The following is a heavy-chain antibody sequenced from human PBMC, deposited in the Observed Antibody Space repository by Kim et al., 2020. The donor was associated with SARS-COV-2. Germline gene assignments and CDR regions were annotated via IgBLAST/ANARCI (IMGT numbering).Heavy chain of an antibody. Sequence: SETLSLTCTVSGGSISSGDYYWSWIRQPPGKGLEWIGYIYYSGSTYYNPSLKSRVTISVDTSKNQFSLKLSSVTAADTAVYYCARYGVGPDDYGDSTWGGWFDPWGQGTLVTVSS. D-gene: IGHD4-17*01. CDR2: IYYSGST. CDR3: ARYGVGPDDYGDSTWGGWFDP. V-gene: IGHV4-30-4*01. J-gene: IGHJ5*02. CDR1: GGSISSGDYY.